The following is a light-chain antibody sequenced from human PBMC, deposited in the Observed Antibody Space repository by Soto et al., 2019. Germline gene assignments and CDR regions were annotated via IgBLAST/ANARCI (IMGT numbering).Light chain of an antibody. J-gene: IGKJ5*01. CDR3: QQYGSSST. CDR2: GAS. V-gene: IGKV3-20*01. CDR1: QSVSNND. Sequence: EIALTQSPGTLSLSAGERDPFSCVASQSVSNNDLAWYQQRPGQAPRLLIYGASSRATGIPDRFSGSGSGTEFTLTISRMEPDDFAVYYCQQYGSSSTVGQGTRLEIK.